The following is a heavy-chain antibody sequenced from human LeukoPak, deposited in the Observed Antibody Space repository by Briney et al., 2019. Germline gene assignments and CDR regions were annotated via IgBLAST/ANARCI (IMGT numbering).Heavy chain of an antibody. D-gene: IGHD2-2*01. CDR3: ARDHYCYSTSCYFDY. Sequence: GESLKISCRASGYSFSNYWVGWVRQMPGKGMEYMGIIFPGDSNIRYNPSFQGQATMSVDRSTNTAYLQWSSLKASDSAMCYCARDHYCYSTSCYFDYWGQGTLVTVSS. J-gene: IGHJ4*02. CDR2: IFPGDSNI. V-gene: IGHV5-51*01. CDR1: GYSFSNYW.